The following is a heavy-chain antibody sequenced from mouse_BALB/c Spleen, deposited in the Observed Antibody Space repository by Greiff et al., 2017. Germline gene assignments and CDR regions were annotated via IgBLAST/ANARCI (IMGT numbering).Heavy chain of an antibody. CDR1: GFTFSSYG. V-gene: IGHV5-6*01. J-gene: IGHJ4*01. Sequence: EVQGVESGGDLVKPGGSLKLSCAASGFTFSSYGMSWVRQTPDKRLEWVATISSGGSYTYYPDSVKGRFTISRDNAKNTLYLQMSSLKSEDTAMYYCARRGDGYYDAMDDWGQGTSVTVSS. CDR3: ARRGDGYYDAMDD. D-gene: IGHD2-3*01. CDR2: ISSGGSYT.